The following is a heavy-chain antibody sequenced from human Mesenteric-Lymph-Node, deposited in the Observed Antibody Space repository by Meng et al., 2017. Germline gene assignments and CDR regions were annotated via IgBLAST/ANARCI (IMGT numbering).Heavy chain of an antibody. CDR2: AFYRSDWTL. CDR3: AREGTLPRGVINHLDY. CDR1: GDSVSSNSVA. J-gene: IGHJ4*01. Sequence: SETLSLTCAISGDSVSSNSVAWNWIRQSPSRGLEWLGRAFYRSDWTLDYALSVRSRITIDPDTSKNHFSLQLSSVTPEDTAVYYCAREGTLPRGVINHLDYWGQGTMVTVSS. D-gene: IGHD3-10*01. V-gene: IGHV6-1*01.